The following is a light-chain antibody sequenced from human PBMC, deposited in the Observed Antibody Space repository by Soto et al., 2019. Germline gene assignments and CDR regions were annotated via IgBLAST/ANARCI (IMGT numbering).Light chain of an antibody. J-gene: IGLJ1*01. CDR2: TNN. V-gene: IGLV1-44*01. CDR3: ASWDDSLSAPV. CDR1: NSNIGSNT. Sequence: QLVLPQPPSASGTPGQRITISCSGSNSNIGSNTVHWYQLVPGTAPKLLMYTNNQRHSGVPDRFSGSKSGTSASLAISGLQFEDEADYYCASWDDSLSAPVFGTGTKLTVL.